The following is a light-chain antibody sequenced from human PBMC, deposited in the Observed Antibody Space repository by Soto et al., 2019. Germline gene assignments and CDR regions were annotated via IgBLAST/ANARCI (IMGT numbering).Light chain of an antibody. V-gene: IGLV1-44*01. CDR2: NNI. CDR3: AAWDDSLHGHVV. Sequence: QSVLTQPPSASGTPGQRVTISCSGSSSNIGSNTVSWFQQLPGRAPKLLLYNNIYRPSGVPDRFSGSKSGTSASLAISGLQYEDEDDYYCAAWDDSLHGHVVFGGGTQLTVL. J-gene: IGLJ7*01. CDR1: SSNIGSNT.